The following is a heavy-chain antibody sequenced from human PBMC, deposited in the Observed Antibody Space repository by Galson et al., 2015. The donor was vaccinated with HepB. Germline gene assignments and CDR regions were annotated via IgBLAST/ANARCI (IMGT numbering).Heavy chain of an antibody. Sequence: QSGAEVKKPGESLKISCKASGYTFTSYALNWVRQAPGQGLEWVGWINTNTGNPGYAQGFTGRFVFSLDTSVSTAHLQISSLKAEDTAVYYCASTSTVADGLGMDVWGQGTAVTVSS. V-gene: IGHV7-4-1*02. CDR2: INTNTGNP. D-gene: IGHD4-11*01. CDR3: ASTSTVADGLGMDV. CDR1: GYTFTSYA. J-gene: IGHJ6*02.